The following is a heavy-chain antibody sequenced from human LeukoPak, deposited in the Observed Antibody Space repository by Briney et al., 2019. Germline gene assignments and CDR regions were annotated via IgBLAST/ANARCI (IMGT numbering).Heavy chain of an antibody. CDR3: AKDGYVSWAYQLSHFDY. D-gene: IGHD2-2*03. J-gene: IGHJ4*02. Sequence: GRSLRLSCAAAAFTVISYTMRSVRQAPGNGLEWDSAISNNGGSTNYAASVKGRFTISVDNSKNPLYLQMNSLRAEDTAVYYCAKDGYVSWAYQLSHFDYWGQGTLVTVSS. V-gene: IGHV3-23*01. CDR1: AFTVISYT. CDR2: ISNNGGST.